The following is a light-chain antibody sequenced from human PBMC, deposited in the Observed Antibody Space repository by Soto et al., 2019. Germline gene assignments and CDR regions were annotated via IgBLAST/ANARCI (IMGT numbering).Light chain of an antibody. CDR3: TSYTTSSTYV. Sequence: QSALTQPASVSGSPGQSIAISCTGTSSDVDAYNFVSWYQHHPGKAPKLMIFDVSNRPSGVSNRFSGSKSGITASLTISGLQAEDEADYYCTSYTTSSTYVFGTGTKVTVL. CDR2: DVS. CDR1: SSDVDAYNF. V-gene: IGLV2-14*03. J-gene: IGLJ1*01.